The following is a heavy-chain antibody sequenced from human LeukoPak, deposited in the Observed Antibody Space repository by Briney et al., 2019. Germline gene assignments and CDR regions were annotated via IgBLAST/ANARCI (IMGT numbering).Heavy chain of an antibody. CDR1: GYTFTSSY. Sequence: ASVKVSCKASGYTFTSSYMHWVRQAPGQGLEWMGIINPSGDSTSYAQKFQGRVTITTDESTSTAYMALSSLRSEDTAVYYCAREDTAMAYYYYYMDVWGKGTTVTVSS. CDR2: INPSGDST. CDR3: AREDTAMAYYYYYMDV. J-gene: IGHJ6*03. D-gene: IGHD5-18*01. V-gene: IGHV1-46*01.